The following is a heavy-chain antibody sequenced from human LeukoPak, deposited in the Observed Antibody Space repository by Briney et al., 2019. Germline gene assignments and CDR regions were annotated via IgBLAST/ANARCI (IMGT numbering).Heavy chain of an antibody. D-gene: IGHD6-19*01. J-gene: IGHJ5*02. CDR2: IYCSGST. Sequence: PSETLSLTCTVSGGSISSYCWSWIRQPPGKGLEWIGYIYCSGSTNYNPSLKSRVTISVDTSKNQFSLKLSSVTAAATAVYYCAREQEGSSGWYNWFDPWGQGTLVTVSS. V-gene: IGHV4-59*01. CDR3: AREQEGSSGWYNWFDP. CDR1: GGSISSYC.